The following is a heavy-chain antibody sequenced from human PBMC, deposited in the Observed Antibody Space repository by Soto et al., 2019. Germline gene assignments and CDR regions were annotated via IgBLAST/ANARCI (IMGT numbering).Heavy chain of an antibody. J-gene: IGHJ6*02. D-gene: IGHD3-10*01. Sequence: GASVKVSFKASGDTFSFYTINWVRQAPGLGLEWMGGFDPEDGETIYAQKFQGRVTMTEDTSTDTAYMELSSLRSEDTAVYYCATMYYYGSGSPHAGYYYGMDVWGQGTTVTVSS. V-gene: IGHV1-24*01. CDR3: ATMYYYGSGSPHAGYYYGMDV. CDR2: FDPEDGET. CDR1: GDTFSFYT.